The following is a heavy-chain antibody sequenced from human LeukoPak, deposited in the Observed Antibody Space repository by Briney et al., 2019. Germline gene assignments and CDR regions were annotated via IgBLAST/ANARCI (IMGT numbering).Heavy chain of an antibody. D-gene: IGHD1-1*01. CDR2: ITYSGDST. CDR1: GFTFNTYA. J-gene: IGHJ4*02. Sequence: PGGSLRLSCAASGFTFNTYAMSWVRQTPGKGLEWVSAITYSGDSTFYADSVKGRFTISRDNSKNTVYLHMNSLRAEDTAVYYCAKSRSGSANWALQIFDNWGQGALVTVSS. V-gene: IGHV3-23*01. CDR3: AKSRSGSANWALQIFDN.